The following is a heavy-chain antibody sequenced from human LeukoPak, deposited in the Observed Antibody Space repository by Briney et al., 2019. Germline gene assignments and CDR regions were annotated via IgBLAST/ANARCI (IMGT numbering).Heavy chain of an antibody. CDR1: GFTFRSYG. Sequence: PGGSLRLSCAASGFTFRSYGMHWVRQAPGKGLEWVAIISYDGSSKYYADSVKGRFTISRDNSKNTLYLQVNSLRAEDTAVYYCAKSQGIAVAGYFDYWGQGTLVTVSS. CDR2: ISYDGSSK. CDR3: AKSQGIAVAGYFDY. J-gene: IGHJ4*02. D-gene: IGHD6-19*01. V-gene: IGHV3-30*18.